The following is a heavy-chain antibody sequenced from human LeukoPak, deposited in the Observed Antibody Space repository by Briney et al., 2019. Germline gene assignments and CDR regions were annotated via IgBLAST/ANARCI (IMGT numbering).Heavy chain of an antibody. D-gene: IGHD3-3*01. Sequence: GGSLRLSCAASGFIFDDHGMHWVRQAPGKGLEWVSGISWSSGIIGYAYSVKGRFTISRDNAKNSLDLQMESLRAEDTAVYYCAKDTGSPADAITMEDNAFDIWGQGTMVTVSS. CDR2: ISWSSGII. CDR3: AKDTGSPADAITMEDNAFDI. J-gene: IGHJ3*02. CDR1: GFIFDDHG. V-gene: IGHV3-9*01.